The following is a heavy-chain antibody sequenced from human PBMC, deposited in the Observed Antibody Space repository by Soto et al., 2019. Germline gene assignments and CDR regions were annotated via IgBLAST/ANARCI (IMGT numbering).Heavy chain of an antibody. CDR2: ISSSSSYI. Sequence: EVQLVESGGGLVKPGGSLRLSCAASGFTFSNYNMNWVRQAPGKGLEWVSSISSSSSYIYYADSVKGRFTISRDNAKNSLYLLMNSLRAEDTAVYYCARGSTVAGTATVDLWGQGTLVTVSS. J-gene: IGHJ5*02. V-gene: IGHV3-21*01. D-gene: IGHD4-17*01. CDR1: GFTFSNYN. CDR3: ARGSTVAGTATVDL.